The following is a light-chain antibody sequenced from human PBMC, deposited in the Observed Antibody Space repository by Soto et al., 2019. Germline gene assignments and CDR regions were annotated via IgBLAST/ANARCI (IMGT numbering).Light chain of an antibody. CDR2: DAS. V-gene: IGKV3-11*01. J-gene: IGKJ3*01. CDR3: QQRNNWPPLFT. Sequence: EIVLTQSPATLSLSPGDTATLSCRASQSVGRYLGWYQQKPGQAPRLLIYDASNRATGIPARFSGRGSGTDFTLTISSLEPEDFAVYYCQQRNNWPPLFTFGPGTKVDIK. CDR1: QSVGRY.